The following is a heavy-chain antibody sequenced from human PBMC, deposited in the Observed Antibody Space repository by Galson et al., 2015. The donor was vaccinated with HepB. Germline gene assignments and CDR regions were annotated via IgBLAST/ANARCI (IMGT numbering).Heavy chain of an antibody. CDR2: TYYRSKWFN. Sequence: CAISGDSVSSISAAWNWIRQSPSRGLEWLGRTYYRSKWFNDYAVSVRSRITINPDTSKNQVSLQLNSVTPEDTAVYYCAREIGNYWIVDYWGQGTLVTVSS. CDR1: GDSVSSISAA. J-gene: IGHJ4*02. V-gene: IGHV6-1*01. D-gene: IGHD1-7*01. CDR3: AREIGNYWIVDY.